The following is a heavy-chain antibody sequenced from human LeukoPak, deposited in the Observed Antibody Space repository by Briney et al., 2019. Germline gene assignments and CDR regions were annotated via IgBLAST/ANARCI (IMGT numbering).Heavy chain of an antibody. Sequence: PAGGSLRLSCAASGFTVSSNYMSWVRQAPGKGLECVSVIYSGGSTYYADSVKGRFTISRDNSKDTLDLQMTGLRAEDTAVYYCARERGRGRDSPWFDYWGQGTLVTVSS. V-gene: IGHV3-53*01. CDR2: IYSGGST. J-gene: IGHJ4*02. CDR3: ARERGRGRDSPWFDY. CDR1: GFTVSSNY. D-gene: IGHD1-26*01.